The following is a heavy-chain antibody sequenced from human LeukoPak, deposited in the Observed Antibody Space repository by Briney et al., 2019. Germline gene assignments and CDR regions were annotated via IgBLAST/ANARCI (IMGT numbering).Heavy chain of an antibody. D-gene: IGHD1-26*01. V-gene: IGHV3-11*06. CDR2: ISSSSSYT. CDR3: ARTAAGRGWDDWFDP. J-gene: IGHJ5*02. CDR1: GFTFSDYY. Sequence: GGSLRLSCAASGFTFSDYYMSWIRQAPGKGLEWVSYISSSSSYTNSADSVKGRFTISRDNAKNSLFLQMNSLRAEDTAVYYCARTAAGRGWDDWFDPWGQGTLVTVSS.